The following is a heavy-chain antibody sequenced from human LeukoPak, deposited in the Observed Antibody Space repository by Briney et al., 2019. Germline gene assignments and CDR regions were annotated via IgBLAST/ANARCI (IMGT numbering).Heavy chain of an antibody. Sequence: SETLSLTCTVSGGSISSYYWSWIRQPAGRGLEWIGRIYTSGSTNYNPSLKSRVTMSVDTSKNQFSLKLSSVTAADTAVYYCARHYYYGSGSYYNWFDPWGQGTLVTVSS. J-gene: IGHJ5*02. CDR2: IYTSGST. V-gene: IGHV4-4*07. D-gene: IGHD3-10*01. CDR3: ARHYYYGSGSYYNWFDP. CDR1: GGSISSYY.